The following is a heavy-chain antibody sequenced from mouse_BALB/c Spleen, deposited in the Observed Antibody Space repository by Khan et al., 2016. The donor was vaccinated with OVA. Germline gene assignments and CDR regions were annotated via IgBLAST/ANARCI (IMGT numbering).Heavy chain of an antibody. CDR3: TRCTYYYDSEEFAY. D-gene: IGHD1-1*01. CDR2: VSTGGSYT. CDR1: GFTFSTYG. J-gene: IGHJ3*01. V-gene: IGHV5-6*01. Sequence: EVELVESGGDLVKPGGSLKLSCAASGFTFSTYGMSWVRQTPDKRLEWVATVSTGGSYTYYPDSVKGRFTISRDNAKNTLYLQLSGLTSEDTAMFYCTRCTYYYDSEEFAYWGQGTLVTVSA.